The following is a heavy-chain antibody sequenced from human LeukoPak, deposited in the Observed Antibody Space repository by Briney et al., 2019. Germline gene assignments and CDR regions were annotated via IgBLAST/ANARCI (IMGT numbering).Heavy chain of an antibody. Sequence: GGSLRLSCAASGFTLSSNYMSWVRQAPGKGLEWVSVIYSGGSTYYADSVQGRFTISRDNSKNTLYLQMNSLRAEDTAVYYCAIARTIPNAFDIWGQGTMVTVSS. D-gene: IGHD2-21*01. CDR1: GFTLSSNY. J-gene: IGHJ3*02. CDR2: IYSGGST. CDR3: AIARTIPNAFDI. V-gene: IGHV3-53*01.